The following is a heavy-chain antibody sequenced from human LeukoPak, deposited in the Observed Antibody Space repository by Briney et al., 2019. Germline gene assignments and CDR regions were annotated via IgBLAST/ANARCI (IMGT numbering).Heavy chain of an antibody. CDR1: GFTFSSYA. J-gene: IGHJ4*02. CDR2: ISGSGGST. D-gene: IGHD5-18*01. CDR3: ARTSDTAMDEYYFDY. Sequence: PGGSLRLSCAASGFTFSSYAMSWVRQAPGKGLEWVSAISGSGGSTYYADSVKGRFTISRDNAKNSLYLQMNSLRAEDTAVYYCARTSDTAMDEYYFDYWGQGTLVTVSS. V-gene: IGHV3-23*01.